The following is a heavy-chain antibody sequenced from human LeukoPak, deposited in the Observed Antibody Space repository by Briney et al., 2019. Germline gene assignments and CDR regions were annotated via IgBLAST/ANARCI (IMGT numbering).Heavy chain of an antibody. J-gene: IGHJ4*02. Sequence: ASVKVSCKASGYSFSDSGINWVRQAPGQGLEWMGRISAYNGNTNYEQKLQGRVTMTTDTSTRTAYMELRSLRSDDTAVCYCARVATGTRSFDYWGQGTLVTVSS. CDR2: ISAYNGNT. D-gene: IGHD1/OR15-1a*01. CDR3: ARVATGTRSFDY. CDR1: GYSFSDSG. V-gene: IGHV1-18*01.